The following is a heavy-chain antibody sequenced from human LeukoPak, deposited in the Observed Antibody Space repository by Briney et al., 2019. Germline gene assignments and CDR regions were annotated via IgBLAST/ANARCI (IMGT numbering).Heavy chain of an antibody. Sequence: TLSLTCTVSGGSMNTYYRSWIRQPPGKALEWLALIYWDDDKRYSPSLKSRLTITKDTSKNQVVLTMTNMDPVDTATYYCAHRGGYPFDYWGQGTLVTVSS. V-gene: IGHV2-5*08. CDR3: AHRGGYPFDY. J-gene: IGHJ4*02. CDR2: IYWDDDK. D-gene: IGHD3-22*01. CDR1: GGSMNTYYR.